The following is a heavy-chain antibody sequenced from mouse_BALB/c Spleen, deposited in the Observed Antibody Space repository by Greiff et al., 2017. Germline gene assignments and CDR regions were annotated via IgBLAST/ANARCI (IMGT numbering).Heavy chain of an antibody. CDR1: GYAFSSYW. V-gene: IGHV1-80*01. CDR2: IYPGDGDT. CDR3: ARGVYYRYEGYYFDY. Sequence: VQLQESGAELVRPGSSVKISCKASGYAFSSYWMNWGKQRPGQGLEWIGQIYPGDGDTNYNGKFKGKATLTADKSSSTAYMQLSSLTSEDSAVYFCARGVYYRYEGYYFDYWGQGTTLTVSS. D-gene: IGHD2-14*01. J-gene: IGHJ2*01.